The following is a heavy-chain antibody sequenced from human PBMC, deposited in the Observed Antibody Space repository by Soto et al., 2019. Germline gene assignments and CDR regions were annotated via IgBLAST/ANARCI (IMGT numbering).Heavy chain of an antibody. CDR3: ARYNAASGTYYFDF. CDR2: INHRGST. V-gene: IGHV4-39*07. J-gene: IGHJ4*02. Sequence: SETLSLTCAGSGGSIISNSYYWGWIRQPPGKGPEWIGEINHRGSTNYNPSLKSRVTISVDISKSQFSLRLTSVTAADTAVYYCARYNAASGTYYFDFWGQGALVTVSS. CDR1: GGSIISNSYY. D-gene: IGHD6-13*01.